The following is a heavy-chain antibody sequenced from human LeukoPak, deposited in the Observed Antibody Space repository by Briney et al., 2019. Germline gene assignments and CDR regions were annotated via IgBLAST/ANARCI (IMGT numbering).Heavy chain of an antibody. CDR3: ARGSDDFWSGYSPSS. J-gene: IGHJ5*02. Sequence: ASVKVSCKASGYTFTTYDRNWVRQATGQGLEWVGWMNPNSANTGYAQKFHGRATMTRKTSSSTAYMELSRLRSDDTAVYYCARGSDDFWSGYSPSSWGQGTLVTASS. V-gene: IGHV1-8*02. CDR2: MNPNSANT. CDR1: GYTFTTYD. D-gene: IGHD3-3*01.